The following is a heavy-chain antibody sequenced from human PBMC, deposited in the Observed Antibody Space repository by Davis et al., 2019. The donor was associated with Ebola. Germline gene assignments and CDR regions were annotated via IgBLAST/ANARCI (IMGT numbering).Heavy chain of an antibody. Sequence: GESLKISCAASEFTFSSYGMHWVRQAPGKGLEWVAVIWYDGSNKYYADSVKGRFTISRDNSKNTLYLQMNSLRAEDTAVYYCARDLYRIQLWLLHYWGQGTLVTVSS. D-gene: IGHD5-18*01. V-gene: IGHV3-33*01. CDR1: EFTFSSYG. J-gene: IGHJ4*02. CDR3: ARDLYRIQLWLLHY. CDR2: IWYDGSNK.